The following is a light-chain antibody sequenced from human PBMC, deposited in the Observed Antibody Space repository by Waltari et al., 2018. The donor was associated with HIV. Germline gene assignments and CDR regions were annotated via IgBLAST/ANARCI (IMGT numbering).Light chain of an antibody. CDR1: NLGHKH. Sequence: SSDWSQPPSVSVSSGHTVTITCSGDNLGHKHVYWYQQRPGQSPVLVMSQNEKRPSGIPERFSGSKSGNTASLTISGTQTLDEATYYCQAWTSPGSIFGGGTILTVL. J-gene: IGLJ2*01. CDR3: QAWTSPGSI. V-gene: IGLV3-1*01. CDR2: QNE.